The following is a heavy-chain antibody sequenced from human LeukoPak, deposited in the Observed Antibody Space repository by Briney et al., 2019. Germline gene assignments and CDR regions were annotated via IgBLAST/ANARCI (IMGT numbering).Heavy chain of an antibody. J-gene: IGHJ6*02. V-gene: IGHV3-23*01. CDR3: ARDPRIAATSTSHYYYGMDV. D-gene: IGHD6-13*01. CDR1: GFTFSRFA. CDR2: ISGSGGSA. Sequence: PGGSLRLSCAVSGFTFSRFAMNWVRQAPGQGLEWISIISGSGGSAYYADSVKGRFIISRDNFRNTVNLEMSSLRAEDTAVYYCARDPRIAATSTSHYYYGMDVWGQGTTVTVSS.